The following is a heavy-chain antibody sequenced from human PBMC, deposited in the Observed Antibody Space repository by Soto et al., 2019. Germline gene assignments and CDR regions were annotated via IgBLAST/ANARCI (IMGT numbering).Heavy chain of an antibody. CDR1: GFTFSSYA. CDR3: ATPLLRYFDWLFYFDY. V-gene: IGHV3-23*01. J-gene: IGHJ4*02. D-gene: IGHD3-9*01. Sequence: GGSLSLSCAASGFTFSSYAMSWVRQAPGKGLEWVSAISGSGGSTYYADSVKGRFTISRDNSKNTLYLQMNSLRAEDTAVYYCATPLLRYFDWLFYFDYWGQGTLVTVSS. CDR2: ISGSGGST.